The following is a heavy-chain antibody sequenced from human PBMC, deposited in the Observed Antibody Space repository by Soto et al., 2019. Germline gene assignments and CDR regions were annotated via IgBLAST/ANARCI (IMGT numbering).Heavy chain of an antibody. CDR3: TRHVLEEDIVVVPAAIPFGY. Sequence: GGSLRLSCAASGFTFSGSAMHWVRQASGKGLEWVGRIRSKANSYATAYAASVKGRFTISRDDSKNTAYLQMNSLKTEDTAVYYCTRHVLEEDIVVVPAAIPFGYWGQGTLVTVSS. J-gene: IGHJ4*02. CDR2: IRSKANSYAT. V-gene: IGHV3-73*01. CDR1: GFTFSGSA. D-gene: IGHD2-2*01.